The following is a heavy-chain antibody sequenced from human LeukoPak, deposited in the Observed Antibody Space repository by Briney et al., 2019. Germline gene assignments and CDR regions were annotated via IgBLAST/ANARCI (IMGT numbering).Heavy chain of an antibody. CDR1: GFTFSSYS. J-gene: IGHJ5*02. D-gene: IGHD2-2*01. CDR2: IKQDGSEK. V-gene: IGHV3-7*01. CDR3: ARDDCSSISCYHNWFDP. Sequence: GGSLRLSCAASGFTFSSYSMSWVRQAPGKGLEWVANIKQDGSEKYYADSVKGRFTISRDNAKNSLYLQMNSLRAEDTAVYYCARDDCSSISCYHNWFDPWGQGTLVTVSS.